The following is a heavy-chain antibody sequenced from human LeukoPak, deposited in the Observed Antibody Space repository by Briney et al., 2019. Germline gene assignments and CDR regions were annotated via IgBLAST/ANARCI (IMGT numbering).Heavy chain of an antibody. V-gene: IGHV3-15*01. CDR2: IKSNIGGGTT. D-gene: IGHD3-10*01. CDR3: TSHKFEFLIEY. Sequence: GGSLRLSCAASEFSGFTFSHARMSWVRQAPGKGLEWVGRIKSNIGGGTTDYAAPVKGRFTISRDDSKNTVYLEMNSLKTEDTALYYCTSHKFEFLIEYWGQGTLVTVSS. J-gene: IGHJ4*02. CDR1: EFSGFTFSHAR.